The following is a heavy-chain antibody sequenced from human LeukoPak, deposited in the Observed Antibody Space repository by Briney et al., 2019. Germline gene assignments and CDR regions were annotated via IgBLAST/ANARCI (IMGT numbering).Heavy chain of an antibody. Sequence: ASVKVSCKASGGTFSSYAISWVRQAPGEGLEWMGGIIPIFGTANYAQKFQGRVTITADESTSTAYMELSSLRSDDTAVYYCARDRELLWFGELFGNFDYWGQGTLVTVSS. CDR2: IIPIFGTA. CDR3: ARDRELLWFGELFGNFDY. V-gene: IGHV1-69*13. CDR1: GGTFSSYA. D-gene: IGHD3-10*01. J-gene: IGHJ4*02.